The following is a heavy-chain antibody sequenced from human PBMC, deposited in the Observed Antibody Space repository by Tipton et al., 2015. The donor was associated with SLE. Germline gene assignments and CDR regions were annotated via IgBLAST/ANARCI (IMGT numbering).Heavy chain of an antibody. CDR1: GYSFTRYW. V-gene: IGHV5-51*03. Sequence: QLVQSGAEVKKPGESLKISCKGSGYSFTRYWIAWVRQMSGKGLEWMGIIYPGDSDTRYSPSFQGQVTISADKSISTAYLQWSSLKASDTAMYYCARPSDSSYCSGGSFYWDGFDIWGQGTMVTVSS. J-gene: IGHJ3*02. CDR2: IYPGDSDT. CDR3: ARPSDSSYCSGGSFYWDGFDI. D-gene: IGHD2-15*01.